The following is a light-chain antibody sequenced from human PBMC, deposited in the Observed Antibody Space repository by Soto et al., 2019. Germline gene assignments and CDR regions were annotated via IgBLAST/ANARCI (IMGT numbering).Light chain of an antibody. V-gene: IGKV2-30*02. CDR1: QSLVHRDGNTY. J-gene: IGKJ4*01. CDR3: QQVNYYPFT. Sequence: DVLVTQSPLSLPVTLGQAASISCRSSQSLVHRDGNTYLSWFRQRPGQSPRRLIYKVSNREAGVPSRFSGTGSATEFILIINGLQPEDFATYYCQQVNYYPFTFGGGTKVAIK. CDR2: KVS.